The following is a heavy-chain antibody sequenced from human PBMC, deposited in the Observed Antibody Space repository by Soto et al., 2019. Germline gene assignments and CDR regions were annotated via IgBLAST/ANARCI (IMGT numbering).Heavy chain of an antibody. D-gene: IGHD6-6*01. Sequence: GESLKISCKGSGYRFINYWIGWVRQMPGKGLEWMGIIYPGDSDSRYSPSFQGQVTISADKSISTAYLQWSSLKASDTAMYYCASYSSSLRDFDYWGQGTLVTVSS. CDR2: IYPGDSDS. CDR3: ASYSSSLRDFDY. V-gene: IGHV5-51*01. CDR1: GYRFINYW. J-gene: IGHJ4*02.